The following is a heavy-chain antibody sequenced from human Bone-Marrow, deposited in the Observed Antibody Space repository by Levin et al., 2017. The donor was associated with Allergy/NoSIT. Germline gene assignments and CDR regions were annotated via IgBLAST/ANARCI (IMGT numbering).Heavy chain of an antibody. CDR3: ARGQGDYYDSSGYDHVRYYFDY. V-gene: IGHV4-30-2*01. Sequence: SETLSLTCAVSGGSISSGGYSWSWIRQPPGKGLEWIGYIYHSGSTYYNPSLKSRVTISVDRSKNQFSLKLSSVTAADTAVYYCARGQGDYYDSSGYDHVRYYFDYWGQGTLVTVSS. CDR2: IYHSGST. D-gene: IGHD3-22*01. J-gene: IGHJ4*02. CDR1: GGSISSGGYS.